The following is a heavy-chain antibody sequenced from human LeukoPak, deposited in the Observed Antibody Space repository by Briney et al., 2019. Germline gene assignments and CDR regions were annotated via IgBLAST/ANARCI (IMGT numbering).Heavy chain of an antibody. CDR3: ATIGYSYGYGFDY. CDR1: GYTFTSYY. CDR2: INPSGGST. J-gene: IGHJ4*02. Sequence: ALVKVSCKASGYTFTSYYIHWVRQAPGQGLEWMGIINPSGGSTSYAQKFQGRVTMTRDTSTNTVYMELSSLRSEDTAVYYCATIGYSYGYGFDYWGQGTLVTVSS. V-gene: IGHV1-46*01. D-gene: IGHD5-18*01.